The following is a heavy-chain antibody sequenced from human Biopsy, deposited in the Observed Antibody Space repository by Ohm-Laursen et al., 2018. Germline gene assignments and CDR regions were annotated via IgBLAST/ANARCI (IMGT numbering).Heavy chain of an antibody. CDR2: FYSSGTT. CDR3: ARELHGRGHNWGSTTGIFDM. CDR1: DASASSGRYY. J-gene: IGHJ3*02. Sequence: TLSLTCSVSDASASSGRYYWTWIRQPPRKPLEWIGYFYSSGTTRYNPSLESRLSISMDTSKNEVSLRLTSMTAADTAVYFCARELHGRGHNWGSTTGIFDMWGQGTVVTVSS. V-gene: IGHV4-61*01. D-gene: IGHD1-1*01.